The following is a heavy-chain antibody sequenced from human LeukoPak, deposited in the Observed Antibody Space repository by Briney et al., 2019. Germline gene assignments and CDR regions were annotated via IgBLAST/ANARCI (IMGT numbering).Heavy chain of an antibody. CDR2: MNPNSGNT. CDR3: ARGGSDDFWSGCYPTPFDY. V-gene: IGHV1-8*01. D-gene: IGHD3-3*01. Sequence: ASVKVSCKASGYTFTSYDINWVRQATGQGLEWMGWMNPNSGNTGYAQKSQGRVTMTRNTSISTAYMELSSLRSEDTAVYYCARGGSDDFWSGCYPTPFDYWGQGTLVTVSS. CDR1: GYTFTSYD. J-gene: IGHJ4*02.